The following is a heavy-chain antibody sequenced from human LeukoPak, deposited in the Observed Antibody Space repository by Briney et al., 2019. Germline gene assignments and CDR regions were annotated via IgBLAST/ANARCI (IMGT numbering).Heavy chain of an antibody. J-gene: IGHJ5*02. CDR2: IYSGGRT. D-gene: IGHD2-15*01. CDR1: GFTVSSNY. CDR3: ARVKDADSAPFDP. V-gene: IGHV3-66*01. Sequence: GGSLRLSCAASGFTVSSNYMSWVRQAPGKGLEWVSVIYSGGRTYYADSVKGRFTISRDNSKNTLYLRMNSLRAEDTAVYYCARVKDADSAPFDPWGQGTLVTVSS.